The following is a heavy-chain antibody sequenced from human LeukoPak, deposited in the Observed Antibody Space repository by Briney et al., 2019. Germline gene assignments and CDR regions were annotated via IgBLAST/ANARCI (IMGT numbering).Heavy chain of an antibody. V-gene: IGHV4-39*07. D-gene: IGHD3-3*01. CDR1: GGSISSSSYY. CDR2: IYYSGST. J-gene: IGHJ4*02. Sequence: SETLSLTCTVSGGSISSSSYYWGWLRQPPGTGLEWIGSIYYSGSTYYNPSLKSRVTISVDTSKNQFSLKLSSVTAADTAVYYCASSLAYYDFWSGYRSYYFDYWGQGTLVTVSS. CDR3: ASSLAYYDFWSGYRSYYFDY.